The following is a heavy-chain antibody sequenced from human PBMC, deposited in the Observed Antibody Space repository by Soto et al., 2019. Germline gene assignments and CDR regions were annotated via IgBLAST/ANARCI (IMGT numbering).Heavy chain of an antibody. CDR2: IIPIFGTA. CDR1: GGTFSSYA. Sequence: QVQLVQSGAEVKKPGSSVKVSCKASGGTFSSYAISWVRQAPGQRLEWMGGIIPIFGTANYAQKFQGRVTITADESTSIAYSELSSLRSEDTAGYYCASGVRIAGVIYYYYGMDVWGQGTTVTVSS. V-gene: IGHV1-69*01. J-gene: IGHJ6*02. D-gene: IGHD6-13*01. CDR3: ASGVRIAGVIYYYYGMDV.